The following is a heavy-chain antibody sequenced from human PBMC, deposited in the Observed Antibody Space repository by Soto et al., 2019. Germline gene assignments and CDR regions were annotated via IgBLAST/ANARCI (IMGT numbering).Heavy chain of an antibody. D-gene: IGHD7-27*01. Sequence: GGSLRLSCAASGFTFSSYAMHWVRQAPGKGLEWVAVISYDGSNKYYADSVNGRFTISRDNSKNTLYLQMNSLRAEDTAVYYCARDRLRLGSHYDAFDIWGQGTMVTVSS. J-gene: IGHJ3*02. CDR3: ARDRLRLGSHYDAFDI. CDR2: ISYDGSNK. CDR1: GFTFSSYA. V-gene: IGHV3-30*04.